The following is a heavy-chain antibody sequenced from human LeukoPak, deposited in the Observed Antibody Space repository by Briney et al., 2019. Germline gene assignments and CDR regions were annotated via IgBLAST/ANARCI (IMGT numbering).Heavy chain of an antibody. CDR3: ARESYGSRSYDYYYYYMDV. D-gene: IGHD3-10*01. CDR2: IYYSGST. V-gene: IGHV4-59*01. Sequence: SETLSLTCTVSGGSISSYYWSWIRQPPGKGLEWIGYIYYSGSTNYNPSLKSRVTISVDTSKNQFSLKLRSVTAADTAVYYCARESYGSRSYDYYYYYMDVWGKGTTVTVSS. CDR1: GGSISSYY. J-gene: IGHJ6*03.